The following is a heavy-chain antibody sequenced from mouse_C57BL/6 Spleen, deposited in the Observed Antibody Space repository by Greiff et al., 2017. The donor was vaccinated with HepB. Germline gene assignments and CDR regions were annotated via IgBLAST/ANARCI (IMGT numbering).Heavy chain of an antibody. CDR2: ISSGSSTI. CDR1: GFTFSDYG. J-gene: IGHJ2*01. D-gene: IGHD1-1*01. Sequence: EVMLVESGGGLVKPGGSLKLSCAASGFTFSDYGMHWVRQAPEKGLEWVAYISSGSSTIYYADTVKGRFTISRDNAKNTLFLQMTSLRSEDTAMYYCARPNYYGSSYPFDYWGQGTTLTVSS. V-gene: IGHV5-17*01. CDR3: ARPNYYGSSYPFDY.